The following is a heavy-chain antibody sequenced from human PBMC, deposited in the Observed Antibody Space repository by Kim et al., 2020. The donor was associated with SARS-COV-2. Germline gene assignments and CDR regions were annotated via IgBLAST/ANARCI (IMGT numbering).Heavy chain of an antibody. Sequence: SQTLSLTCAISGDSVSSNSASWNWIRQSTSRGLEWLGRTYYRSKWYNEYALSVKSRITINPDTSKNQFSLQLNSVTPEDTAVYYCARDGRSWYFDLWGRGTLVIVSS. CDR3: ARDGRSWYFDL. CDR2: TYYRSKWYN. CDR1: GDSVSSNSAS. J-gene: IGHJ2*01. V-gene: IGHV6-1*01.